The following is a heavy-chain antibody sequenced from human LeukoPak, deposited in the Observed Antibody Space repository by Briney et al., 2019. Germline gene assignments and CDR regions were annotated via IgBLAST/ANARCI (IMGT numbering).Heavy chain of an antibody. V-gene: IGHV3-30-3*01. CDR1: GFTFSSYA. J-gene: IGHJ4*02. D-gene: IGHD4-11*01. CDR2: ISYDGSNK. CDR3: ARAPATVTTPGFDY. Sequence: GGSMRLSCAASGFTFSSYAMHWVRQAPGKGLEWVAVISYDGSNKYYADSVKGRFTISRDNSKNTLYLQMNSLRAEDTAVYYCARAPATVTTPGFDYWGQGTLVTVSS.